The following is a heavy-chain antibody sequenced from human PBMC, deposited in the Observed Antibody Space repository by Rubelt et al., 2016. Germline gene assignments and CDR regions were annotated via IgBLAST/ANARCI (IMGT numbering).Heavy chain of an antibody. D-gene: IGHD3-10*01. J-gene: IGHJ4*02. CDR3: ARDPLPVRGVIMTPTH. CDR1: GYTFTSYG. V-gene: IGHV1-18*01. Sequence: QVQLVQSGAEVKKPGASVKVSCKASGYTFTSYGISWVRQAPGQGLEWMGWISAYNGNTNYAQKRQGRVTMTTDTSTSTGYMELRSLRSDDTAVYYCARDPLPVRGVIMTPTHWGQGTLVTVSS. CDR2: ISAYNGNT.